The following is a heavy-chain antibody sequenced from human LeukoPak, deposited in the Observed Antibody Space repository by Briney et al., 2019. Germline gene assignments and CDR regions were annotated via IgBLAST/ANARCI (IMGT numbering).Heavy chain of an antibody. CDR3: ARVVVVPAAIGPHYYYYYYMDV. V-gene: IGHV3-48*03. CDR1: GFTFSSYE. Sequence: GGSLRLSCAASGFTFSSYEMNWVRQAPGKGLEWVSYISSSGITIYYADSVKGRFTISRDNAKNSLYLQMNSLRAEDTAVYYCARVVVVPAAIGPHYYYYYYMDVWGKGSTVIVSS. D-gene: IGHD2-2*01. J-gene: IGHJ6*03. CDR2: ISSSGITI.